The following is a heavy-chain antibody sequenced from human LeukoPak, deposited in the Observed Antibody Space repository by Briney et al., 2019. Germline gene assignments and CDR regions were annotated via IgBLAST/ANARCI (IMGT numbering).Heavy chain of an antibody. CDR2: IYHSGDT. Sequence: SETLSLTCAVYGGSFSGYYWSWIRQPPGMGLEWIGQIYHSGDTKYNGSLKSRVTISVDTSKNQFSLKLNSVTAADTAVYYCARAQAFSDYWGQGTLVTVSS. CDR3: ARAQAFSDY. CDR1: GGSFSGYY. V-gene: IGHV4-34*01. D-gene: IGHD3-3*01. J-gene: IGHJ4*02.